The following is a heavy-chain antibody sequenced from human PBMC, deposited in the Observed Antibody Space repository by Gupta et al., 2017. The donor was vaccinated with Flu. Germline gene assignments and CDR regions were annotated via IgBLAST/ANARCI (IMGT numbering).Heavy chain of an antibody. D-gene: IGHD3-10*01. V-gene: IGHV1-69*06. CDR2: VIPSFGTP. CDR1: FTNYA. J-gene: IGHJ3*02. Sequence: FTNYAINWVRQAPGQGLEWMGGVIPSFGTPNYAQKFQGRVTIIADKSTSTVYMERSSLKSEDSAVYYCARLSSLVGDAFDIWGQGTMITVSS. CDR3: ARLSSLVGDAFDI.